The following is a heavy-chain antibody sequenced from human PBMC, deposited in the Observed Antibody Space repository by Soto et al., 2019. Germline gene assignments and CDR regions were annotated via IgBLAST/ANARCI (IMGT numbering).Heavy chain of an antibody. CDR3: AKNSGWFNT. D-gene: IGHD3-10*01. Sequence: VQVLQSGGGLVQPGGSLTLSCAASGFPFSSTDMTWVRQAPGKGLEWVSTIDGSGGTTYYADSVKGRFTISRDNSINTVFLQMNSLRADDTALYFCAKNSGWFNTWGQGALVTVSS. CDR2: IDGSGGTT. J-gene: IGHJ5*02. V-gene: IGHV3-23*01. CDR1: GFPFSSTD.